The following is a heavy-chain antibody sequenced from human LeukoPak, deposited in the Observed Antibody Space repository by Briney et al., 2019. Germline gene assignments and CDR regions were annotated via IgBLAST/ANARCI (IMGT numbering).Heavy chain of an antibody. J-gene: IGHJ4*02. D-gene: IGHD5-18*01. CDR3: ARTRGYSYGQEYYFDY. V-gene: IGHV3-7*01. CDR1: GFTFSSYW. CDR2: IKQDGSEK. Sequence: QPGGSLRLSCAASGFTFSSYWMSWVRQAPGKGLEWVANIKQDGSEKYYVDSVKGRFTISRDNAKSSLYLQMNSLRAEDTAVYYCARTRGYSYGQEYYFDYWGQGTLVTVSS.